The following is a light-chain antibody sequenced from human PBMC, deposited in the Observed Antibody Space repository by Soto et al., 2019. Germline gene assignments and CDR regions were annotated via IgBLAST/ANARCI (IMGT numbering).Light chain of an antibody. CDR3: QQYDEWPYT. CDR2: DAS. V-gene: IGKV3-15*01. Sequence: VSPGERAILSCRASQTVSGSLAWYQQRPGQGPRLVIFDASTRAAGISARFSGSGSGTDFTLTISSLQSEDSAVSFCQQYDEWPYTFGQGTNVEIK. J-gene: IGKJ2*01. CDR1: QTVSGS.